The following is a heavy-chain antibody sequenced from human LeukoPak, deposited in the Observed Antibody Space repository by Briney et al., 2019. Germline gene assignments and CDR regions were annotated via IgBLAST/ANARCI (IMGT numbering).Heavy chain of an antibody. CDR1: GFTFSSYG. J-gene: IGHJ6*03. CDR2: IRYDGNNK. Sequence: GGSLRLSCAASGFTFSSYGMHWVRQAPGKGLEWVAFIRYDGNNKYYADSVKGRFTISRDNSKNTLYLQMNRLRAEDTAVYYCAKDDANDPHNYMDVWGKGTTVTISS. D-gene: IGHD3-16*01. V-gene: IGHV3-30*02. CDR3: AKDDANDPHNYMDV.